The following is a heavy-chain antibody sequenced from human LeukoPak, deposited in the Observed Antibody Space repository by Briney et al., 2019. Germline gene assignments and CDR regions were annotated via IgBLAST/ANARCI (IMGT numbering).Heavy chain of an antibody. J-gene: IGHJ6*02. CDR2: ISSNSGSI. CDR1: GFTFDDYA. D-gene: IGHD6-13*01. CDR3: AKGKAAGTAYYYYYGMDV. Sequence: PGRSLRLSCAASGFTFDDYAMPWVRQAPGKGLEWVSGISSNSGSIGYADSVKGRFTISRDNAKNSLYLQMNSLRAEDTALYYCAKGKAAGTAYYYYYGMDVWGQGTTVTVSS. V-gene: IGHV3-9*01.